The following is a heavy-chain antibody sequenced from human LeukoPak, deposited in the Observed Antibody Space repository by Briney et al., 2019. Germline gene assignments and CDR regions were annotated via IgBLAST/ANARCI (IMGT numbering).Heavy chain of an antibody. CDR1: GGSISSGSYY. J-gene: IGHJ4*02. CDR2: IYTSGST. D-gene: IGHD3-10*01. CDR3: AREKDRGVIRFDY. V-gene: IGHV4-61*02. Sequence: PSQTLSLTCTVSGGSISSGSYYWSWLRQPAGKGLEWIGRIYTSGSTNYNPSLKSRVTISVDTSKNQFSLKLSSVTAADTAVYYCAREKDRGVIRFDYWGQGTLVTVSS.